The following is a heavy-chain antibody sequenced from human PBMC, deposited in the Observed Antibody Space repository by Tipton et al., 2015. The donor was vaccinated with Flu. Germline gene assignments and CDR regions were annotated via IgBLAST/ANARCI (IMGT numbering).Heavy chain of an antibody. D-gene: IGHD6-13*01. CDR3: AKANIAAAATYYFDY. CDR1: GFTFDDYA. CDR2: ISWDGGST. V-gene: IGHV3-43D*04. Sequence: SLRLSCAASGFTFDDYAMHWVRQAPGKGLEWVSLISWDGGSTYYADSVKGRFTISRDNSKNSLYLQMNSLRAEDTALYYCAKANIAAAATYYFDYWGQGTLVTVSS. J-gene: IGHJ4*02.